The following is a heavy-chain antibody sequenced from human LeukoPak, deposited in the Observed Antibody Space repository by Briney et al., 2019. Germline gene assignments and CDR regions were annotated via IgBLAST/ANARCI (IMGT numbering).Heavy chain of an antibody. V-gene: IGHV1-2*02. CDR3: ARESPNSRGAFDI. Sequence: ASVKVSCKASGYTFTGYYMHWVRQAPGQGLEWMGWTNPNSGGTNYAQKFQGRVTMTRDTSISTAYMELSRLRSDDTAVYYCARESPNSRGAFDIWGQGTMVTVSS. J-gene: IGHJ3*02. D-gene: IGHD1-1*01. CDR2: TNPNSGGT. CDR1: GYTFTGYY.